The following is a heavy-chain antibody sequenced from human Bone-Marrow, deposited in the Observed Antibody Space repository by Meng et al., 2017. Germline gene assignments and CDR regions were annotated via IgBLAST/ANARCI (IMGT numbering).Heavy chain of an antibody. CDR3: ARGSGSPEYCSSTSCYSGGWIDP. J-gene: IGHJ5*02. CDR1: GGSISSGDYY. V-gene: IGHV4-30-4*01. Sequence: QVQLQESGPGLVKPSQTLSLTCTVSGGSISSGDYYWSWIRQPPGKGLEWIGYIYYSGSTYYNPSLKSRVTISVDTSKNQFSLKLSSVTAADTAVYYCARGSGSPEYCSSTSCYSGGWIDPWGQGTLVTVSS. D-gene: IGHD2-2*02. CDR2: IYYSGST.